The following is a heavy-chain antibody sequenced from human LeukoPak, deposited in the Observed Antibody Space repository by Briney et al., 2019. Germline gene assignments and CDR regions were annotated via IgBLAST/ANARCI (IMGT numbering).Heavy chain of an antibody. D-gene: IGHD2-2*01. CDR2: ISRSGGSI. J-gene: IGHJ3*02. CDR3: ARSLKVSAALDVFDI. Sequence: GGSLRLSCAASEFTFSSHGMNWVRQAPGKGLEWVSSISRSGGSIYYADSLKGRFTISRDNAKNSLYPQMNSLRAEDTAVYFCARSLKVSAALDVFDIWGQGTMVTVSS. V-gene: IGHV3-21*01. CDR1: EFTFSSHG.